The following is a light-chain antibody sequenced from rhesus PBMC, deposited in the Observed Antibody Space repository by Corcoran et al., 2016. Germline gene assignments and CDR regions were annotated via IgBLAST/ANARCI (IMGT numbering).Light chain of an antibody. J-gene: IGKJ2*01. CDR1: QGISPY. CDR2: AAS. V-gene: IGKV1-43*02. CDR3: LQYNSDPYS. Sequence: DIQMTQSPSSLSASVGDRVTITCRASQGISPYLNWYQQKPGKAPKRLIYAASSLESGVPSRLRGSGSGTDFTLTISSLQPEDFATYYCLQYNSDPYSFGQGTKVEIK.